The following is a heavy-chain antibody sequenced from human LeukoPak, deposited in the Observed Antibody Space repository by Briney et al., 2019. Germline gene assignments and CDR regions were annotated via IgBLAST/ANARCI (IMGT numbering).Heavy chain of an antibody. D-gene: IGHD5-18*01. Sequence: PGGSLRLSCAASGFTFSSYSMNWVRQAPGKGLEWVSAIGTAGDTYYPGSVKGRFTISRENAKNSLYLQMNSLRAGDTAVYYCARARVWLRYFDLWGRGTLVTVSS. J-gene: IGHJ2*01. CDR1: GFTFSSYS. CDR3: ARARVWLRYFDL. V-gene: IGHV3-13*01. CDR2: IGTAGDT.